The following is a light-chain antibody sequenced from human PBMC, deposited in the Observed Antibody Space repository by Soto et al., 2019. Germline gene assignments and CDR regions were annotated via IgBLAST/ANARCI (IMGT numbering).Light chain of an antibody. Sequence: DLQMTQSPSSVSASVGDRVTITCRASQGIYSWLAWYQQKPGKAPKLLIYAASSLQSEVPSRFSGSGSGTDFTLTVSSLQPEDFATYYCQQANSLPPTFGGGTKVEIK. CDR1: QGIYSW. CDR2: AAS. J-gene: IGKJ4*01. CDR3: QQANSLPPT. V-gene: IGKV1-12*01.